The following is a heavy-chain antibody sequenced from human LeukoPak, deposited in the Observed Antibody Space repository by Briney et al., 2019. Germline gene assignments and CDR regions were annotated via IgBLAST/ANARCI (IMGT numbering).Heavy chain of an antibody. J-gene: IGHJ4*02. V-gene: IGHV4-34*01. CDR2: INHSGST. CDR3: ARVTRYCGGDCYLYYFDY. CDR1: GGSFSGYY. D-gene: IGHD2-21*02. Sequence: PSETLSLTCAVYGGSFSGYYWSWIRQPPGKGLEWIGEINHSGSTNYNPSLKSRVTISVDTSKNQFSLKLSSVTAADTAVYYCARVTRYCGGDCYLYYFDYWGQGTLVTVSS.